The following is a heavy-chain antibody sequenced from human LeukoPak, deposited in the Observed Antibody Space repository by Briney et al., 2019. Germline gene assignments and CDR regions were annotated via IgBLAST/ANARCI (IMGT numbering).Heavy chain of an antibody. CDR3: TTVYYASGLI. CDR1: GFTVSSNY. V-gene: IGHV3-66*01. D-gene: IGHD2-15*01. CDR2: IYSGGST. J-gene: IGHJ3*02. Sequence: GGSLRLSCAASGFTVSSNYMSWVRQAPGKGLEWVSVIYSGGSTYYADSVKGRFTISRDDSKNTLYLQMNSLKTEDTAVYYCTTVYYASGLIWGQGTMVTVSS.